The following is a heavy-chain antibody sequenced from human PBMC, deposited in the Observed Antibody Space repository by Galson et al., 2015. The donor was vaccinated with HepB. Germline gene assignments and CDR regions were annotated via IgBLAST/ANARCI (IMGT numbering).Heavy chain of an antibody. CDR3: ARDRVYSSGYYTDYHYYGMDV. D-gene: IGHD3-22*01. V-gene: IGHV1-69*10. Sequence: SVKVSCKASGGTFSNYAISWVRQAPGQGLEWMGGIIPNFGITNYAQKFQGRVTITADKFTSTAYMELSSLRSEDTAVYYCARDRVYSSGYYTDYHYYGMDVWGQGTTITVSS. CDR2: IIPNFGIT. CDR1: GGTFSNYA. J-gene: IGHJ6*02.